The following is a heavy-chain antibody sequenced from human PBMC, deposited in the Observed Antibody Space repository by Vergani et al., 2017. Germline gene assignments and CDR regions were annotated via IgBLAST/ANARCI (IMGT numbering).Heavy chain of an antibody. CDR2: IHYSGST. CDR3: AIRPPAAFFDY. V-gene: IGHV4-39*01. CDR1: GGSISSSSYY. D-gene: IGHD2-2*01. Sequence: QLQLQESAPGLVKPSETLSLTCTVSGGSISSSSYYWGWIRQPPGKGLEWIGSIHYSGSTYYNPSLKSRVTISVDTSKNQFSLKLSSVTAADTAVYYCAIRPPAAFFDYWGQGTLVTVSS. J-gene: IGHJ4*02.